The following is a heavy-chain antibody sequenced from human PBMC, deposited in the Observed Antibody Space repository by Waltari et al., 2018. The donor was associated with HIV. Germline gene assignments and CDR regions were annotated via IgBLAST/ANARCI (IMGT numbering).Heavy chain of an antibody. CDR2: IGFSAGDT. V-gene: IGHV1-46*01. CDR3: ARGHEYTNGLDY. Sequence: QDQLVQSGAEVKKPGASVTVSCQGSEYTFTIYYVHWVRQAPGQGLQWMGLIGFSAGDTNYAPDFQCRVSMTRDTSTNTVYMELRSLNSDDSAMYYCARGHEYTNGLDYWGQGTLISVTS. J-gene: IGHJ4*02. CDR1: EYTFTIYY. D-gene: IGHD2-8*01.